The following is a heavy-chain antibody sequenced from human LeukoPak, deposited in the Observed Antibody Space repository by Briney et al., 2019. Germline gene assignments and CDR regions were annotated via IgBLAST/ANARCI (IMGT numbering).Heavy chain of an antibody. J-gene: IGHJ5*02. V-gene: IGHV4-59*01. Sequence: SETLSLTCTVSGGSISSYYWSWIRQPPGKGLEWIGYIYYSGSTNYNPSLKSRVTISVKTSKNQFSLKLSSVTAADTAVYYCARYCSSTSCYGSDPWGQGTLVTVSS. D-gene: IGHD2-2*01. CDR3: ARYCSSTSCYGSDP. CDR1: GGSISSYY. CDR2: IYYSGST.